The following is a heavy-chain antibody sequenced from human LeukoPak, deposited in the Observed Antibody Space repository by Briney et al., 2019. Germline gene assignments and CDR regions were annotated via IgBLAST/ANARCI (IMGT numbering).Heavy chain of an antibody. Sequence: GGSLRLSCTAPGFIFTDYYMTWSRQAPGKGLEWVSYISSSGSTIYYADSVKGRFTISRDNAKNSLYLQMNSPRAEDTAVYYCAELGITMIGGVWGKGTTVTISS. V-gene: IGHV3-11*04. CDR2: ISSSGSTI. CDR3: AELGITMIGGV. J-gene: IGHJ6*04. D-gene: IGHD3-10*02. CDR1: GFIFTDYY.